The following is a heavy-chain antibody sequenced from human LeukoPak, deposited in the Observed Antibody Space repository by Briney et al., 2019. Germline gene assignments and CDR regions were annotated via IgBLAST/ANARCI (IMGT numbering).Heavy chain of an antibody. J-gene: IGHJ4*02. D-gene: IGHD3-22*01. CDR1: GFTFSSYS. CDR2: ISSSSSYI. Sequence: GGSLRLSCAASGFTFSSYSMNWVRQAPGKGLEWVSSISSSSSYIYYADSVKGRFTISRDNAKNSLYLQMNSRRAEDTAVYYCARGWPPNDYDSSGYGDYWGQGTLVTVSS. CDR3: ARGWPPNDYDSSGYGDY. V-gene: IGHV3-21*01.